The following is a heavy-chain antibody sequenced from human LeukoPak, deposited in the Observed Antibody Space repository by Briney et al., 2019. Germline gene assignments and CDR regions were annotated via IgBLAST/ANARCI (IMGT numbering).Heavy chain of an antibody. CDR2: IFHTGNS. D-gene: IGHD3-16*02. Sequence: SETLSLTCTVSGDSISSGDYSWGWIRQPSGKGLEWIGYIFHTGNSYYNPSLRSRVTISVDRSRNQFSLRLTSVTAADTAVYYCARELSSLNAPGSWLDPWGPGTLVAVSS. J-gene: IGHJ5*02. V-gene: IGHV4-30-2*01. CDR3: ARELSSLNAPGSWLDP. CDR1: GDSISSGDYS.